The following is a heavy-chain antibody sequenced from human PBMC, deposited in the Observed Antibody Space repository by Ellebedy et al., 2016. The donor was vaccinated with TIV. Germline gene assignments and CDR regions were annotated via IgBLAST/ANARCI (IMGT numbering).Heavy chain of an antibody. CDR1: GYSFTSYW. Sequence: PGGSLRLSCKGSGYSFTSYWIGWVRQMPGKGREGMGIIYLGDSDTSYSPSFQGQVTISADKSISTAYLQWSSLKASDTAMYYCARFISWFDPWGQGTLVTVSS. D-gene: IGHD3-10*01. J-gene: IGHJ5*02. V-gene: IGHV5-51*01. CDR3: ARFISWFDP. CDR2: IYLGDSDT.